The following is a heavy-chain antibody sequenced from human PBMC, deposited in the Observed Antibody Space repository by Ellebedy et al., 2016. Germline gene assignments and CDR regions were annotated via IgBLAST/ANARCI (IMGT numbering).Heavy chain of an antibody. CDR2: MSPNSGNT. V-gene: IGHV1-8*01. CDR3: ARRVRVVVPAARGYMDV. CDR1: GYTFTSYD. J-gene: IGHJ6*03. Sequence: ASVKVSCXASGYTFTSYDINWVRQATGQGLEWMGWMSPNSGNTGYAQKFQGRVTMTRNTSISTAYMELSSLRSEDTAVYYCARRVRVVVPAARGYMDVWGKGTTVTVSS. D-gene: IGHD2-2*01.